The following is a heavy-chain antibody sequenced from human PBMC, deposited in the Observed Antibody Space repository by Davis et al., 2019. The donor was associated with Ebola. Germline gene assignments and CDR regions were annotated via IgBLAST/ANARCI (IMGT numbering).Heavy chain of an antibody. Sequence: GGSLRLSCAASRFTFSSYAMSWVRQAPGKGLEWVSAISGSGGSTYYADSVKGRFTISRDNSKNTLYLQMNSLRAEDTAVYYCAKDKRGTIFGVVIDYWGQGTLVTVSS. V-gene: IGHV3-23*01. J-gene: IGHJ4*02. CDR2: ISGSGGST. CDR3: AKDKRGTIFGVVIDY. D-gene: IGHD3-3*01. CDR1: RFTFSSYA.